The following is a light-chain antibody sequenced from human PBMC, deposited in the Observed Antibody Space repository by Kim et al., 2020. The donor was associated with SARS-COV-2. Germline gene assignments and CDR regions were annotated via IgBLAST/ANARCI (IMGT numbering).Light chain of an antibody. CDR3: QQYNNWST. J-gene: IGKJ5*01. CDR2: GAS. V-gene: IGKV3-15*01. Sequence: SVSPGERATLSCRASQSVSSNLAWYQQKPGQAPRLLIYGASTRATDIPARFSGSGSGTEFTLTISSLQSEDFAVYYCQQYNNWSTFGQGTRLEIK. CDR1: QSVSSN.